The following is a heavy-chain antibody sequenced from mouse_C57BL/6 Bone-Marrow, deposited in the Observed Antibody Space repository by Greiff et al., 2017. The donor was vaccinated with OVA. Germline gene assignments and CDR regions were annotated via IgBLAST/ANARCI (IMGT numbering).Heavy chain of an antibody. D-gene: IGHD1-1*01. CDR3: ARRDYGSKYFDY. Sequence: QVQLQQPGAELVRPGSSVKLSCKASGYTFTSYWMDWVKQRPGQGLEWIGNIYPSDSATHYNQKFKDKATLTVDKSSSTAYMQLSILTSEDSAVYYYARRDYGSKYFDYWGQGTTLTVSS. CDR1: GYTFTSYW. CDR2: IYPSDSAT. V-gene: IGHV1-61*01. J-gene: IGHJ2*01.